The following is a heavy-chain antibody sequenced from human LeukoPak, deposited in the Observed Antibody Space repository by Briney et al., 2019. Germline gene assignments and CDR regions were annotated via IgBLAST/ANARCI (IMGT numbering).Heavy chain of an antibody. CDR1: GGSFSGYY. J-gene: IGHJ4*02. D-gene: IGHD3-16*01. Sequence: PSETLSLTCAVYGGSFSGYYWSWIRQPPGKGLEWIGYIYYSGSTNYNPSLKSRVTISVDTSKNQFSLKLSSVTAADTAVYYCARSKQTRVMITFGGVLDYWGQGTLVTVSS. CDR2: IYYSGST. CDR3: ARSKQTRVMITFGGVLDY. V-gene: IGHV4-34*01.